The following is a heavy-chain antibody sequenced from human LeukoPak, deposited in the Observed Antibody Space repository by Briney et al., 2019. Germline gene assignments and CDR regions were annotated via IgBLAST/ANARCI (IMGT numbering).Heavy chain of an antibody. Sequence: RTGGSLRLSCVAPGLTFSNAWMNWVRQAPGKGLEWVSRIKIKTTGWTTDYAAPVKARISISRDDSTNTLHLQMNSLKTEDTAVYYCTTSLAGAVTAVYPFDNWGQGTLVTVSS. D-gene: IGHD2-21*02. CDR2: IKIKTTGWTT. V-gene: IGHV3-15*01. J-gene: IGHJ4*02. CDR1: GLTFSNAW. CDR3: TTSLAGAVTAVYPFDN.